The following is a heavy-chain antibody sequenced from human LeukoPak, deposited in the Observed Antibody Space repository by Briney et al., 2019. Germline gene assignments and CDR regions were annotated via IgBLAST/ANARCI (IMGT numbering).Heavy chain of an antibody. CDR2: IYYSGST. J-gene: IGHJ4*02. CDR1: GGSISSYY. Sequence: SETLSLTCTVSGGSISSYYWSWLRQPPGKGLEWIGYIYYSGSTNYTPSLKSRVTISVDTSKNQFSLKLSSVTAADTAVYYCAREYCSGGSCYGYFDYWGQGTLVTVSS. CDR3: AREYCSGGSCYGYFDY. V-gene: IGHV4-59*01. D-gene: IGHD2-15*01.